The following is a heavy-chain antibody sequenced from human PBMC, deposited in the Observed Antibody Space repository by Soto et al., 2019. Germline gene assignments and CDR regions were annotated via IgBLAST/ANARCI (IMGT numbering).Heavy chain of an antibody. D-gene: IGHD2-2*01. CDR1: GFTFTSSA. CDR2: IVVGSGNT. CDR3: AADIVLVPAGHNWFDP. V-gene: IGHV1-58*01. Sequence: SVKVSCKASGFTFTSSAVQWVRQARGQRLEWIGWIVVGSGNTNYAQKFQERVTITRDMSTSTAYMELSSLRSEDTAVYCCAADIVLVPAGHNWFDPWGQGTLVTVSS. J-gene: IGHJ5*02.